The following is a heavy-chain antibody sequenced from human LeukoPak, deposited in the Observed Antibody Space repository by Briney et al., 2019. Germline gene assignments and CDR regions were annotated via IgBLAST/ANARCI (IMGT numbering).Heavy chain of an antibody. CDR3: ARGSGTYYYDSGGYLNWFDP. J-gene: IGHJ5*02. CDR1: GGSISSSGYY. D-gene: IGHD3-22*01. V-gene: IGHV4-39*01. Sequence: SETLSLTCTVSGGSISSSGYYWGWIRQPPGKGLEWIGTVYYTGSTYYNPSLKSRVTTSEDTSRNQFSLKLNSVTAADTAGYYCARGSGTYYYDSGGYLNWFDPWGQGILVTVSS. CDR2: VYYTGST.